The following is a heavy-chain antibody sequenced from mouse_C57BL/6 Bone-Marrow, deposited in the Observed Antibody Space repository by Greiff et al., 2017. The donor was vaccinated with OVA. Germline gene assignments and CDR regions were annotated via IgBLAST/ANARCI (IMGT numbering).Heavy chain of an antibody. CDR3: ARGGFWAMDY. V-gene: IGHV1-81*01. J-gene: IGHJ4*01. Sequence: VQLQQSGAELARPGASVKLSCKASGYPFTSYGISWVKQRTGQGLEWIGEIYPRSGYTYYNETFKGKATLAADKSSSTAYMELRSLTSEDSAVYFCARGGFWAMDYWGQGTSVTVSS. CDR1: GYPFTSYG. CDR2: IYPRSGYT. D-gene: IGHD3-1*01.